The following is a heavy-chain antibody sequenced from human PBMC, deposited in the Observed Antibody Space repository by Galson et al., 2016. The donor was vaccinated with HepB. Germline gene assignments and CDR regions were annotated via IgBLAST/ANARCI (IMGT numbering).Heavy chain of an antibody. CDR3: ASTYPGGY. CDR1: GFTVINNY. CDR2: VYSGGSP. J-gene: IGHJ4*02. Sequence: SLRLSCAASGFTVINNYMTWFRQAPGKGLEWVSLVYSGGSPYYADSVKGRVTISRDNSKNTLYLKMNSLRAEDTAVYYCASTYPGGYWGQGTLVTVSS. V-gene: IGHV3-66*01.